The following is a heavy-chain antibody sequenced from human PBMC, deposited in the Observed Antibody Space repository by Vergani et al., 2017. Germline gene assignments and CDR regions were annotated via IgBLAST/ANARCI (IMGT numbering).Heavy chain of an antibody. D-gene: IGHD6-19*01. CDR1: GGTFSTHA. CDR2: IIPIFDTA. CDR3: ARGGSSGWPPNYFDY. J-gene: IGHJ4*02. Sequence: QVQLVQSGADVKKPGSSVTVSCKASGGTFSTHAINWVRKAPRQGLEWMGGIIPIFDTANYAQKFQGRVTSTADESTSTAYMELSSLKSDDTAVYYCARGGSSGWPPNYFDYWGQGTLVTVSS. V-gene: IGHV1-69*01.